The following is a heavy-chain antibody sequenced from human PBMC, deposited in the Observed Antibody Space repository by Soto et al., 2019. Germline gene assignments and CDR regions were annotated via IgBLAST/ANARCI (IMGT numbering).Heavy chain of an antibody. Sequence: SETLSLTCTVSGGSISSGDYYWSWIRQPPGKGLEWIGYIYYSGSTYYNPSLKSRVTISVDTSKNQFSLKLSSVTAADTAVYYCARDPKGGTGFEIDYWGQGTLVTVSS. CDR3: ARDPKGGTGFEIDY. J-gene: IGHJ4*02. CDR1: GGSISSGDYY. CDR2: IYYSGST. D-gene: IGHD1-1*01. V-gene: IGHV4-30-4*01.